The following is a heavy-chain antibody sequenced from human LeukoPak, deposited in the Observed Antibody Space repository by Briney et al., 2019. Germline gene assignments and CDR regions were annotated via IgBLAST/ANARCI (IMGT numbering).Heavy chain of an antibody. Sequence: SETLSLTCTVSGGSITSYYWSWIRQPAGKGLEWIGRIYSSGSTDYNPSLKSRVTMSVDTSKNQFSLNLSSVTAADSAVYYCARARGRLLLVDYWGHGTLVTVSS. CDR1: GGSITSYY. CDR3: ARARGRLLLVDY. V-gene: IGHV4-4*07. D-gene: IGHD2-15*01. CDR2: IYSSGST. J-gene: IGHJ4*01.